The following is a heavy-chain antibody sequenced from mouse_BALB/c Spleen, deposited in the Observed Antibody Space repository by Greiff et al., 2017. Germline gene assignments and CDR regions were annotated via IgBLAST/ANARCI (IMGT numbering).Heavy chain of an antibody. D-gene: IGHD2-4*01. V-gene: IGHV1-69*02. Sequence: VQLQQPGAELVRPGASVKLSCKASGYTFTSYWINWVKQRPGQGLEWIGNIYPSDSYTNYNQKFKDKATLTVDKSSSTAYMQLSSPTSEDSAVYYCTRDDYDGDYWGQGTTLTVSS. CDR2: IYPSDSYT. CDR3: TRDDYDGDY. CDR1: GYTFTSYW. J-gene: IGHJ2*01.